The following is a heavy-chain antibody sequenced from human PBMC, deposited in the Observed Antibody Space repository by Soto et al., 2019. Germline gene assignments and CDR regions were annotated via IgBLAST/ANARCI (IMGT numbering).Heavy chain of an antibody. CDR2: ISGIGGST. D-gene: IGHD6-13*01. J-gene: IGHJ4*02. CDR1: GFTFTDYA. CDR3: ARGSSGYISSWYYFDS. V-gene: IGHV3-23*01. Sequence: EVQLLESGGGLVQPGGSLRLSCAASGFTFTDYALSWVRQAPGKGLEWVATISGIGGSTYLADSVKGRLSISRDNSKNTVSLLMSSLRAEDTAVYFCARGSSGYISSWYYFDSWGRGTLVTVSS.